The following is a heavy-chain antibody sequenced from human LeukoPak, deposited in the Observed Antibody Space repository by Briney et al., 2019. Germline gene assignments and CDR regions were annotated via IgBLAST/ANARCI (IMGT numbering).Heavy chain of an antibody. D-gene: IGHD3-16*01. CDR2: ISSNGGST. CDR1: GFTFSSYA. Sequence: GGSLRLSCAAFGFTFSSYAMHWVRQAPGKGLEYVSAISSNGGSTYYANSVKGRFTISRDNSKNTLYLQMGSLRAEDMAVYYCARLGLARTADYWGQGTLVTVSS. CDR3: ARLGLARTADY. J-gene: IGHJ4*02. V-gene: IGHV3-64*01.